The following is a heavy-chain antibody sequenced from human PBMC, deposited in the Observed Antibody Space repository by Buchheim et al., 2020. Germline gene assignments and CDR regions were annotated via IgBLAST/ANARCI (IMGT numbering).Heavy chain of an antibody. Sequence: EVQLVESGGGLVQPGGSLRLSREASGFILSSFWIHWVRQVPGKGLVWVSRINGAGSDTAYADFEQDRFTISRDNVKNTVSLQMNSLRAEDTAVYYCARGHYFAMDVWGQGTT. V-gene: IGHV3-74*01. CDR2: INGAGSDT. CDR3: ARGHYFAMDV. J-gene: IGHJ6*02. CDR1: GFILSSFW. D-gene: IGHD3-9*01.